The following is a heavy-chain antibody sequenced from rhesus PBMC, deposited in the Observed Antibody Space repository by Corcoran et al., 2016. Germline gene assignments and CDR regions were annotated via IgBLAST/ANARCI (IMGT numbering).Heavy chain of an antibody. CDR3: ARASGNY. J-gene: IGHJ4*01. CDR1: GGSIRSNY. CDR2: IYGSGSST. V-gene: IGHV4S11*01. D-gene: IGHD6-37*01. Sequence: QVQLQESGPGLVKPLETLSLTCAVSGGSIRSNYWSWIRQPPGKGLEWIGYIYGSGSSTNDNPSLKSRVTLSVDTSKNQFSLKLSSVTAADTAVYYCARASGNYWGQGVLVTVSS.